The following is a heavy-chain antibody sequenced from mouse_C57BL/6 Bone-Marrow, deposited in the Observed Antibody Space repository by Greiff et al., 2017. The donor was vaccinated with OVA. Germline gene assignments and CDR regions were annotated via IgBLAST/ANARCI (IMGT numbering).Heavy chain of an antibody. CDR1: GFSLTSYG. Sequence: VQLQESGPGLVQPSQSLSITCTVSGFSLTSYGVHWVRQSPGKGLEWLGVIWSGGSTDYNAAFISRLSISKDNSKSQVFFKMNSLQADDTAIYYCARRDYYGSSYAWFAYWGQGTLVTVSA. V-gene: IGHV2-2*01. J-gene: IGHJ3*01. D-gene: IGHD1-1*01. CDR2: IWSGGST. CDR3: ARRDYYGSSYAWFAY.